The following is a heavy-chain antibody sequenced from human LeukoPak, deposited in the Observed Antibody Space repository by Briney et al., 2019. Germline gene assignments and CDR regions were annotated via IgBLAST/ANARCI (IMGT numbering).Heavy chain of an antibody. D-gene: IGHD2-2*01. CDR1: GGSISSSSYY. J-gene: IGHJ6*02. Sequence: SSETLSLTCTVSGGSISSSSYYWGWIRQPPGKGLEWIGSIYYSGSTYYNPSLKSRVTISVDTSKNQFSLKLSSVTAADTAVYYCARWLDVTSRRSGTYYYGMDVWGQGTTVTVSS. V-gene: IGHV4-39*01. CDR2: IYYSGST. CDR3: ARWLDVTSRRSGTYYYGMDV.